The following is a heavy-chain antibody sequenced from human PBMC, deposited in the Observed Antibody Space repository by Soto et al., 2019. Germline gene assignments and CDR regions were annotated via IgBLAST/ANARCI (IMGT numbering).Heavy chain of an antibody. CDR3: ARAQGYSYGNAFDI. CDR1: GFTFSSYS. V-gene: IGHV3-21*01. J-gene: IGHJ3*02. D-gene: IGHD5-18*01. Sequence: GGSLRLSCAASGFTFSSYSMNWVRQAPGKGLEWVSSISSSSSYIYYADSVKGRFTISRDNAKNSLYPQMNSLRAEDTAVYYCARAQGYSYGNAFDIWGQGTMVTVPS. CDR2: ISSSSSYI.